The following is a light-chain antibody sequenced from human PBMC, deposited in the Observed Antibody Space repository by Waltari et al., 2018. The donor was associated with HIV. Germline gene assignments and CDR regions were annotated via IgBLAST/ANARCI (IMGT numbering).Light chain of an antibody. V-gene: IGKV1-33*01. CDR2: DAS. J-gene: IGKJ2*01. Sequence: IQMTQSQSSLSASVGNRVTITCQASQDISNYLNWYQQKPGKTPKFLIYDASNLETGVPSRFSGSGSGTDFTFTISSLQPEDIATYYCQQYDNLPYTFGQGTKLEI. CDR3: QQYDNLPYT. CDR1: QDISNY.